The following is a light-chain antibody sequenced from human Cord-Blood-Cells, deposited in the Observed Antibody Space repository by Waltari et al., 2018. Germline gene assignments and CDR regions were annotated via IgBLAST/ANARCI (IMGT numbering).Light chain of an antibody. CDR3: QQRSNWPPT. J-gene: IGKJ1*01. V-gene: IGKV3-11*01. CDR2: DAS. CDR1: QSFSSY. Sequence: EIVLTQSPATLSLSPGERATLSCRASQSFSSYLAWYQQKPGQAPRLLIYDASNRATGIPARFSGSGSGTDFTLTISSLGPEDFAVYYCQQRSNWPPTFGQGPRWKSN.